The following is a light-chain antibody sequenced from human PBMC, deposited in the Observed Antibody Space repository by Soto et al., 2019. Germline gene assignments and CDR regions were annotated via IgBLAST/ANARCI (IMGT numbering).Light chain of an antibody. CDR3: QQFGTSSLVT. CDR2: GVS. V-gene: IGKV3-20*01. J-gene: IGKJ3*01. Sequence: VLTRSPVTLSLSPGERATLSCRSIESVNTKYLAWYQQKPGQAPRLLIYGVSSRATGIPDRFSGSGSGNDFILTISRVEPEDFAVYYCQQFGTSSLVTFGPGTKLDIK. CDR1: ESVNTKY.